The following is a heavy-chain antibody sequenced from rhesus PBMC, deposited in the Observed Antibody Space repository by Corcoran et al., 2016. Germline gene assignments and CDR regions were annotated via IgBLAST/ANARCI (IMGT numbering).Heavy chain of an antibody. CDR1: GGSFSSYW. CDR2: INGNIGGT. CDR3: ARGRGKWRQLRADS. Sequence: QVQLQESGPGLVKPSETLSLTCAVSGGSFSSYWWSWIRPPPGQGLEWIGEINGNIGGTNYNPARKSRVTISKDASKNRFSLKMSSVTAADTAGYYGARGRGKWRQLRADSWGQGVVVTVSS. J-gene: IGHJ6*01. V-gene: IGHV4-80*01. D-gene: IGHD6-25*01.